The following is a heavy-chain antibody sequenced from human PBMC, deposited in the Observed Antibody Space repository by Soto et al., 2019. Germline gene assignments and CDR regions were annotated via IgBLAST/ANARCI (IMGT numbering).Heavy chain of an antibody. V-gene: IGHV3-30*18. CDR1: GFTFSDYA. CDR3: AKGGRQWLVTSDFNY. J-gene: IGHJ4*02. Sequence: PGGSLRLCCAASGFTFSDYAMHWVRQDPGKGLEWVAVVSHDGRNTHYADSVKGRFTISRDSSKNTVSLEMTSLRAEDTAVYYCAKGGRQWLVTSDFNYWGQGALVTVSS. D-gene: IGHD6-19*01. CDR2: VSHDGRNT.